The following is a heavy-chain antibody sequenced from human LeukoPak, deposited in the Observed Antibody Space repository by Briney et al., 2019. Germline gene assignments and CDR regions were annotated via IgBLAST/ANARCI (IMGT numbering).Heavy chain of an antibody. V-gene: IGHV1-46*01. CDR1: GYTFTSYY. Sequence: ASVKVSCKASGYTFTSYYMHWVRQAPGQGLEWMGIINPSGGSTSYAQKFQGRVTMTTDTSTSTAYMELRSLRSDDTAVYYCARGGMYGNDAFDIWGQGTMVTVSS. CDR3: ARGGMYGNDAFDI. D-gene: IGHD2-8*01. J-gene: IGHJ3*02. CDR2: INPSGGST.